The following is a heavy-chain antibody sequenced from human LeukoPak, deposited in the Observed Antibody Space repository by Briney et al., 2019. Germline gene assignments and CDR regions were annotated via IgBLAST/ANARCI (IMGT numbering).Heavy chain of an antibody. V-gene: IGHV3-48*03. CDR3: ASPYYDILTGYGLDYFDY. Sequence: GGSLRLSCAASGFTFSSYEMNWVRQAAGKGLECDSYISSSGSTIYYADSVKGRFTISRDNAKNSLYLQMNSLRAEDTAVYYCASPYYDILTGYGLDYFDYWGQGTLVTVSS. CDR1: GFTFSSYE. D-gene: IGHD3-9*01. CDR2: ISSSGSTI. J-gene: IGHJ4*02.